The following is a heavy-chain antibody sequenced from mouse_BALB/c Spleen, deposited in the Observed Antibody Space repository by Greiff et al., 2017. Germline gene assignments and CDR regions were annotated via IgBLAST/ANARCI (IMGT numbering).Heavy chain of an antibody. J-gene: IGHJ4*01. CDR3: ARRDYAMDY. CDR2: ISSGGSYT. V-gene: IGHV5-9-4*01. Sequence: EVQLVESGGGLVKPGGSLKLSCAASGFTFSSYAMSWVRQSPEKRLEWVAEISSGGSYTYYPDTVTGRFTISRDNAKNTLYLEMSSLRSEDTAMYYFARRDYAMDYWGQGTSVTVSS. CDR1: GFTFSSYA.